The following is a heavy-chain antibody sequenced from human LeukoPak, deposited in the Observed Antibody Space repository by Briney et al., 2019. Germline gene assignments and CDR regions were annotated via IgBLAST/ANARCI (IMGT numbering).Heavy chain of an antibody. V-gene: IGHV5-51*01. D-gene: IGHD2-8*01. CDR2: IYPDDSDT. Sequence: GESLKISCKGSGCSFTSYWIGWVRQMPGKGLEWMGIIYPDDSDTKYSPSFQGQVTISADKSISTAYLQWSSLKASGTAMYYCARLAFCTNAVCFSNYYYSMDVWGRGTTVTVSS. CDR3: ARLAFCTNAVCFSNYYYSMDV. J-gene: IGHJ6*03. CDR1: GCSFTSYW.